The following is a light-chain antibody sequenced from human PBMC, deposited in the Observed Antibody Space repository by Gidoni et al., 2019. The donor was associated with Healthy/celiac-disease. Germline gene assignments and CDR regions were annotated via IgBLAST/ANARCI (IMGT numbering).Light chain of an antibody. Sequence: DIHLTHSPSTLSSPVGDGITITSRTSQRISSWLAWYQQKPGKAPKLLIYKASSLESGIPSRFSGSGSGTEFTLTISSLQPDDFAAYYCQQYSSYLLTFGGGTKVEIK. J-gene: IGKJ4*01. CDR3: QQYSSYLLT. V-gene: IGKV1-5*03. CDR2: KAS. CDR1: QRISSW.